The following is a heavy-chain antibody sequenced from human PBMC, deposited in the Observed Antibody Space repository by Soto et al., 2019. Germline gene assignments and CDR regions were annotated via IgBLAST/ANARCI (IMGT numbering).Heavy chain of an antibody. CDR2: IYYSGST. CDR3: AREGKGGMVREPTEYYMDV. D-gene: IGHD3-10*01. Sequence: SETLSLTCTVSGGSISSGGYYWSWIRQHPGKGLEWIGYIYYSGSTYYNPSLKSRVTISVDTSKNQFSLKLSSVTAADTAVYYCAREGKGGMVREPTEYYMDVWGKGTTVTVSS. V-gene: IGHV4-31*03. CDR1: GGSISSGGYY. J-gene: IGHJ6*03.